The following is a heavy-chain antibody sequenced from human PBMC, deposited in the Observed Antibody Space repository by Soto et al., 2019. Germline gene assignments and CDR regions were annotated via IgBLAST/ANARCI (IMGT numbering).Heavy chain of an antibody. CDR3: ARQPNIVVVPAAIGFDP. D-gene: IGHD2-2*01. J-gene: IGHJ5*02. Sequence: NPSETLSLTCTVSGGSISSGGYYWSWIRQHPGKGLEWIGYIYYSGSTYYNPSLKSRVTISVDTSKNQFSLKLSSVTAADTAVYYCARQPNIVVVPAAIGFDPWGQGTLVTVSS. CDR2: IYYSGST. CDR1: GGSISSGGYY. V-gene: IGHV4-31*03.